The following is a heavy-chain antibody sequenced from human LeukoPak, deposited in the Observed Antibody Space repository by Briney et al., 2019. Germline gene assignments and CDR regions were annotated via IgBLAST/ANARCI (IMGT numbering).Heavy chain of an antibody. J-gene: IGHJ3*02. CDR3: AANSRQVGAVDAFDI. V-gene: IGHV1-8*02. D-gene: IGHD1-26*01. CDR2: MNPNSGNT. CDR1: GYTFTSYG. Sequence: ASVKVSCKASGYTFTSYGISWVRQAPGQGLEWMGWMNPNSGNTGYAQKFQGRVTMTRNTSISTAYMELSSLRSEDTAVYYCAANSRQVGAVDAFDIWGQGTMVTVSS.